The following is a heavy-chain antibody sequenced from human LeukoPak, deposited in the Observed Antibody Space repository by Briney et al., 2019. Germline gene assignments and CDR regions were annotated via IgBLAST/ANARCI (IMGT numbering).Heavy chain of an antibody. D-gene: IGHD1-26*01. CDR2: IYSSGNT. CDR3: AKSGGSGLIDY. CDR1: GASISSNNYY. J-gene: IGHJ4*02. Sequence: SQTLSLTCTVSGASISSNNYYWGWVRQPPGKGLEWIGNIYSSGNTYYNASLKSRVTIYIDTSKNQFSLDLSSVTAADTAVYYCAKSGGSGLIDYWGQGTLVTVSS. V-gene: IGHV4-39*01.